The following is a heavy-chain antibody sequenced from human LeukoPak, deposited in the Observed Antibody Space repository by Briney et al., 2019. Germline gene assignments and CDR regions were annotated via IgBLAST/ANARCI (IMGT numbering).Heavy chain of an antibody. CDR1: GYTFTGYY. CDR2: INPNSGGT. CDR3: AREDSSGYDY. V-gene: IGHV1-2*02. Sequence: ASVKVSCKASGYTFTGYYMHWVRQASGQGLEWMGWINPNSGGTNYAQNFQGRVTTTRDTSISTAYMEVSRLRSDDTAVYYCAREDSSGYDYWGQGTLVTVSS. J-gene: IGHJ4*02. D-gene: IGHD3-22*01.